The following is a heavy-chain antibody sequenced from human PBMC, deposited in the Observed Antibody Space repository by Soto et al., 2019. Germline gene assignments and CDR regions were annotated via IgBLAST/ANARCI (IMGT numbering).Heavy chain of an antibody. CDR2: ISSSSSYI. J-gene: IGHJ6*02. D-gene: IGHD3-3*01. V-gene: IGHV3-21*04. Sequence: GGSLRLSCAASGFTFSSYSMNWVRQAPGKGLEWVSSISSSSSYIYYIDSVRGRFTISRDNSKDMVYLQMNDLRADDSAVYYCARGGVYGGDHYYTAMDVWGQGTTVTVSS. CDR1: GFTFSSYS. CDR3: ARGGVYGGDHYYTAMDV.